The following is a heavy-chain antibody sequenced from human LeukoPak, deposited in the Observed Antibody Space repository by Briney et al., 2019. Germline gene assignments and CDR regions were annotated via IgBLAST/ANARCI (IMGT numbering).Heavy chain of an antibody. CDR3: ARDSSFGELFLGGYFDY. Sequence: PGGSLRLSCAASGFTFSDYYMTWVRQAPGKGLEWVSYISGSGRTIYYADSVKGRFTISRDNAKNSLYLQMNSLRAEDTAVYYCARDSSFGELFLGGYFDYWGQGTLVTVSS. D-gene: IGHD3-10*01. V-gene: IGHV3-11*04. CDR1: GFTFSDYY. CDR2: ISGSGRTI. J-gene: IGHJ4*02.